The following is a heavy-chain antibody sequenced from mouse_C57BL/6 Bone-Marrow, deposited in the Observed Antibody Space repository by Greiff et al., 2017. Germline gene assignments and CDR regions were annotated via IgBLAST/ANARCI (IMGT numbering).Heavy chain of an antibody. CDR1: GFNIKDDY. CDR3: TTATIVTTERWFAY. CDR2: SDPENGDT. Sequence: VQLQQSGAELVRPGASVKLSCTASGFNIKDDYMHWVKQRPEQGLEWIGWSDPENGDTEYASKFQGKATITADTSSNTAYLQLSSLTSEDTAVYYCTTATIVTTERWFAYWGQGTLVTVSA. V-gene: IGHV14-4*01. D-gene: IGHD2-5*01. J-gene: IGHJ3*01.